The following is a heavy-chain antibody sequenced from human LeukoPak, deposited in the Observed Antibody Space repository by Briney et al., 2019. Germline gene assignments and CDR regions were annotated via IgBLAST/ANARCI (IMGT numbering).Heavy chain of an antibody. CDR1: GSTFSNAW. J-gene: IGHJ3*02. D-gene: IGHD3-3*01. CDR2: IKSKTDGGTI. V-gene: IGHV3-15*05. Sequence: GGSLRLSCAASGSTFSNAWMNWVRQSPGKGLEWVGRIKSKTDGGTIDYVAPVKGKFTISRDNARHTLYLQMNSLRVEDTAVYYCERDVGYDFWSGEAYAFDIWGQGTMVTVSS. CDR3: ERDVGYDFWSGEAYAFDI.